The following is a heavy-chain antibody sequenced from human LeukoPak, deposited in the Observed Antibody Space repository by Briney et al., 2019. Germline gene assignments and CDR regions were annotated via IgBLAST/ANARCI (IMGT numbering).Heavy chain of an antibody. CDR1: GGSTSSYY. Sequence: SETLSLTCTISGGSTSSYYWSWIREPPGKGLEWIGYIYYTGSTNYNPSLKSRVTISVDTSKNQFSLKLSSVTAADTAVYYCARQVDSGSYRYYFDYWGQGTLVTLSS. CDR2: IYYTGST. D-gene: IGHD1-26*01. CDR3: ARQVDSGSYRYYFDY. J-gene: IGHJ4*02. V-gene: IGHV4-59*08.